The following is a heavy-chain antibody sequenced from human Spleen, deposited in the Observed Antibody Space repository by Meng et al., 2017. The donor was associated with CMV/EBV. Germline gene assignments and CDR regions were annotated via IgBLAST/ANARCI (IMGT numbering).Heavy chain of an antibody. D-gene: IGHD3-22*01. J-gene: IGHJ5*02. Sequence: ITSTIYDWGGSRQPPGKGLEWIGIVYYSGSTYYNPSLKRRVTISVDTSKNQFSLKLSSVTAADTGVYYCARRGRNYDSGTYTGFDPWGQGILVTVSS. CDR1: ITSTIYD. V-gene: IGHV4-39*07. CDR2: VYYSGST. CDR3: ARRGRNYDSGTYTGFDP.